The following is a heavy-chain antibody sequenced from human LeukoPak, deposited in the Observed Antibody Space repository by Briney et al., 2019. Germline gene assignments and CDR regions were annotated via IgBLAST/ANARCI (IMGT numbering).Heavy chain of an antibody. J-gene: IGHJ6*03. V-gene: IGHV4-38-2*02. CDR1: NYSISSANY. CDR3: ARIVTAGIYNMDV. D-gene: IGHD2-2*02. Sequence: SETLSLTCTVSNYSISSANYWGWIRQPPGKGLEWIGSIYHSGNTYYNPSLKSRVTISVDTSKNQFSLKLSSVTAADTAVYYCARIVTAGIYNMDVWGKGTSVTVSS. CDR2: IYHSGNT.